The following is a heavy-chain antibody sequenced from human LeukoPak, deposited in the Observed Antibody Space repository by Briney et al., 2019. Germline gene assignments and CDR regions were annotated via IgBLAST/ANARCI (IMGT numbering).Heavy chain of an antibody. V-gene: IGHV3-53*01. CDR3: ARAPSGWSDYWYFDL. J-gene: IGHJ2*01. D-gene: IGHD6-19*01. CDR2: IYSGGVT. CDR1: GFTFSTYS. Sequence: GGSLRLSCAASGFTFSTYSMSWVRQAPGKGLEWVSLIYSGGVTYYADSVKGRSIISRDNSKNTLFLQMNSLRAEDTAVYYCARAPSGWSDYWYFDLWGRGTLVTVSS.